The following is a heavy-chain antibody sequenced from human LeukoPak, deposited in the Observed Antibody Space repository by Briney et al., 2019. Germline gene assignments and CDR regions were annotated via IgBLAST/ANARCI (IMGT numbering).Heavy chain of an antibody. CDR2: ISSNGGSI. V-gene: IGHV3-64*01. D-gene: IGHD3/OR15-3a*01. CDR1: GFTFSSYA. CDR3: ASGLAFDY. Sequence: GGSLRLSCAASGFTFSSYAMHWVRQAPGKGLEYVSAISSNGGSIYYANSVEGRFTISRDNSKNVLYLQMGSLRAEDMAVYYCASGLAFDYWGQGTLVTVSS. J-gene: IGHJ4*02.